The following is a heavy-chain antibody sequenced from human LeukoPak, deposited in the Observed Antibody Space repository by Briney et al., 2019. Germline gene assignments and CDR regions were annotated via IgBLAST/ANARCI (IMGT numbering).Heavy chain of an antibody. CDR3: AEDSITIFGVVIVAFDT. Sequence: SVKVSCKASGGTFSSYAISWVRQAPGQGLEWMGRIIPIFGTANYAQKFQGRVTITTDESTSTAYMELSSLRSEDTAVYYCAEDSITIFGVVIVAFDTWGQGTMVTVSS. J-gene: IGHJ3*02. V-gene: IGHV1-69*05. CDR1: GGTFSSYA. D-gene: IGHD3-3*01. CDR2: IIPIFGTA.